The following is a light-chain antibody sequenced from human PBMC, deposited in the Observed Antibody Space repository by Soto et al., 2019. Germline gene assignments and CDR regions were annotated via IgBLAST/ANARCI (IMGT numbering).Light chain of an antibody. J-gene: IGKJ1*01. CDR3: LQDNNYPPT. CDR1: QTISSW. Sequence: DILITQSPSTLSASVGDRVPITCWASQTISSWVAWYQQKPGKAPNLLIYKASSLETGVPSRFSGSGSGTEFTLTISGMQPDYFAAYDCLQDNNYPPTFGQGTNV. CDR2: KAS. V-gene: IGKV1-5*03.